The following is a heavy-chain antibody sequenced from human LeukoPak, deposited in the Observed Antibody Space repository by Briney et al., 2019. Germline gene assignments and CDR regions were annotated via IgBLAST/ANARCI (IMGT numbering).Heavy chain of an antibody. CDR3: ARLYSSRPAQYFQH. CDR1: GGSISSYY. V-gene: IGHV4-59*08. D-gene: IGHD6-13*01. J-gene: IGHJ1*01. Sequence: SETLSLTCTVSGGSISSYYWSWIRQPPGKGLEWIGYIYYSGSTNYNPSLKSRVTISVDTSKNQFSLKLSSVTAADTAVYYCARLYSSRPAQYFQHWGQGNLVTVSP. CDR2: IYYSGST.